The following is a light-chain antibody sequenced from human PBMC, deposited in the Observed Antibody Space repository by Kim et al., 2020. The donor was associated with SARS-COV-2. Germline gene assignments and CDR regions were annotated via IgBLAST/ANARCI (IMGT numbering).Light chain of an antibody. CDR2: YDS. CDR1: NIGSKS. CDR3: QVWDSSSDHRV. V-gene: IGLV3-21*04. Sequence: SYELTQPPSVSGVPGKTARFTCGGNNIGSKSVHWYQQKPGQAPVLVIYYDSDRPSGIPERFSGSNSGNTATLTISRVEAGDEADYYCQVWDSSSDHRVFGGGTQLTVL. J-gene: IGLJ3*02.